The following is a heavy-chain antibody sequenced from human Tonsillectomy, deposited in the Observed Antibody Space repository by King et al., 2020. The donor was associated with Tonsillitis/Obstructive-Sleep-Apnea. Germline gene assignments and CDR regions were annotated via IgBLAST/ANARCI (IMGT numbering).Heavy chain of an antibody. V-gene: IGHV3-33*01. Sequence: VKLVESGGGVVQPGRSLRLSCAASGFTFSSYGMHWVRQAPGKGLEWVAVIWYDGSNKYYADSVKGRFTISRDNSKNTLYLQMNSLRAEATALYYCASHSIAAAGTPGTFDIWGQGTMVTVSS. CDR1: GFTFSSYG. CDR3: ASHSIAAAGTPGTFDI. D-gene: IGHD6-13*01. CDR2: IWYDGSNK. J-gene: IGHJ3*02.